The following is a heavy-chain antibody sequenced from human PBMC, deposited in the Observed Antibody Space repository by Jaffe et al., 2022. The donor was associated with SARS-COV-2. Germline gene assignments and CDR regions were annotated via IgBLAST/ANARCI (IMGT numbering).Heavy chain of an antibody. CDR3: ARRKGGYDRRGFYYFDY. CDR1: GFTFSSYW. J-gene: IGHJ4*02. Sequence: EVQLVESGGGLVQPGGSLRLSCAASGFTFSSYWMSWVRQAPGKGLEWVANIKQDGSEKYYVDSVKGRFTISRDNAKNSLYLQMNSLRAEDTAVYYCARRKGGYDRRGFYYFDYWGQGTLVTVSS. CDR2: IKQDGSEK. D-gene: IGHD5-12*01. V-gene: IGHV3-7*03.